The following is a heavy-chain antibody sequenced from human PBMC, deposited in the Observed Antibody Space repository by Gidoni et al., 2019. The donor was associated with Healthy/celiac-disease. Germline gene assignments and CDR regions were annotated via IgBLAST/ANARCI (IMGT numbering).Heavy chain of an antibody. CDR2: ISYDGSNK. Sequence: QVQLVASGGGVVQPGRSLRLSCAASGFPFSSHGMHWVRQAPGKGLEWVAVISYDGSNKYYADSVKGRFTISRDNSKNTLYLQMNSLRAEDTAVYYCAKGGLGGSYYYYGMDVWGQGTTVTVSS. D-gene: IGHD1-26*01. V-gene: IGHV3-30*18. CDR3: AKGGLGGSYYYYGMDV. CDR1: GFPFSSHG. J-gene: IGHJ6*02.